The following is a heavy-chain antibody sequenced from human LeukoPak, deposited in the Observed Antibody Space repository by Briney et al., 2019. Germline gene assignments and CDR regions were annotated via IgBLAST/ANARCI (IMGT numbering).Heavy chain of an antibody. Sequence: GGSLRLSCVASGFPFRSYAMTWVRQTPGKGLESVSVITDEADNYYADSVKGRFTISRDNSQNTVFLQMKSLRAEDTAVYYCAKVDYWRAENYFDSWGQGILVTVSS. J-gene: IGHJ4*02. CDR2: ITDEADN. CDR3: AKVDYWRAENYFDS. CDR1: GFPFRSYA. D-gene: IGHD1-1*01. V-gene: IGHV3-23*01.